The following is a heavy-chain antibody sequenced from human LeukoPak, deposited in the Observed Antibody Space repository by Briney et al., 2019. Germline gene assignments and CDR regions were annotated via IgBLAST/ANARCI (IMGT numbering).Heavy chain of an antibody. CDR2: IDTTSTTT. Sequence: PGGSLRLSCAASGFTFSSYGMHWVRQAPGKGLEWISYIDTTSTTTNYADSVRGRFTISRDNAKNSLYLQMDSLRAEDTALYYCARGLVVVAQYFQHWGQGTLVTVSS. D-gene: IGHD2-15*01. J-gene: IGHJ1*01. CDR1: GFTFSSYG. V-gene: IGHV3-48*01. CDR3: ARGLVVVAQYFQH.